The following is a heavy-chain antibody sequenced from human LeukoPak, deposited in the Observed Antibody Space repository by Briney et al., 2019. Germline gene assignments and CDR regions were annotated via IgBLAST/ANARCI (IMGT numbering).Heavy chain of an antibody. V-gene: IGHV6-1*01. Sequence: SQTLSLTCAISGDSVSSNSAAWNWIRQSPSSGLEWLGRTYYRSKWYNDYAGSVKSRITINPDTSKNPVSLQLNSVTPEDTAVYYCARVVIAVAGIDAFDIWGQGTMVTVSS. D-gene: IGHD6-19*01. J-gene: IGHJ3*02. CDR2: TYYRSKWYN. CDR3: ARVVIAVAGIDAFDI. CDR1: GDSVSSNSAA.